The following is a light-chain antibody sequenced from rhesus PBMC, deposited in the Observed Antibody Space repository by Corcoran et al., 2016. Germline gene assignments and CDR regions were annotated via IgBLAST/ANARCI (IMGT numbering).Light chain of an antibody. CDR1: QNIYRN. CDR3: QQYYDYPLT. CDR2: AAS. J-gene: IGKJ4*01. V-gene: IGKV1S8*01. Sequence: DIQMTQSPSALSASVGDRVTISCRASQNIYRNLAWYQQKPGKAPKVLIYAASTLKSGTPSRFSGSGSGTDFTLTISSLQPEDSAVYYCQQYYDYPLTFGGGTKVELK.